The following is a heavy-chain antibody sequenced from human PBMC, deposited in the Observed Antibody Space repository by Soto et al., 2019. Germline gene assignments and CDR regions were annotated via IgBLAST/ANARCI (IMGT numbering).Heavy chain of an antibody. V-gene: IGHV4-38-2*01. CDR1: GYSISSGYY. D-gene: IGHD2-15*01. CDR3: ARGNNCSGGSCYSFRYWFDP. CDR2: IYHSGST. J-gene: IGHJ5*02. Sequence: SETLSLTCAVSGYSISSGYYWGWIRQPPGKGLEWIGSIYHSGSTYYNPSLKSRVTISVDTSKNQFSLKLSSVTAADTAVYYCARGNNCSGGSCYSFRYWFDPWGQGTLVTASS.